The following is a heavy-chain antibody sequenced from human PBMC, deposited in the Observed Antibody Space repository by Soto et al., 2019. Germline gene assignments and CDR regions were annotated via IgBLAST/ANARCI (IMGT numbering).Heavy chain of an antibody. V-gene: IGHV4-39*01. Sequence: SETLSLTCTVSGGSISSSSYYWGWIRQPPGKGLEWIGSIYYSGSTYYNPSLKSRVTISVDTSKNQFSLKLSSVTAADTAVYYCARIHYAILTGYLGWFDPWGQGTLVTV. D-gene: IGHD3-9*01. CDR1: GGSISSSSYY. J-gene: IGHJ5*02. CDR2: IYYSGST. CDR3: ARIHYAILTGYLGWFDP.